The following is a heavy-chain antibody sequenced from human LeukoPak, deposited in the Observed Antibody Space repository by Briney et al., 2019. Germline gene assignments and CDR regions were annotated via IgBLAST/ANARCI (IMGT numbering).Heavy chain of an antibody. CDR1: GYIFTTYA. V-gene: IGHV1-3*01. J-gene: IGHJ6*02. Sequence: ASVKVSCKASGYIFTTYAMHWVRQAPGQRLEWMGWINAGSGNTKYSQKFQGRVTITRDTSASTVYMELSSLRSEDTAVYYCARGPYSSSLDYYYGMDVWGQGTTVTVSS. CDR3: ARGPYSSSLDYYYGMDV. D-gene: IGHD6-6*01. CDR2: INAGSGNT.